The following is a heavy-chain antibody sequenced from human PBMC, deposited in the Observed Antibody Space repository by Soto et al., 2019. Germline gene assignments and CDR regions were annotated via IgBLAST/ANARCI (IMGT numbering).Heavy chain of an antibody. CDR3: VRDVGFDFAY. J-gene: IGHJ4*02. CDR2: TYYRSKWYN. V-gene: IGHV6-1*01. CDR1: GDSVSSNTAA. Sequence: PSETLSLTCAISGDSVSSNTAAWNWIRQSPSRGLEWLGRTYYRSKWYNDYAVSVKSRITINPDTSKNQFSLHLNSVTPEDTALYYCVRDVGFDFAYWRLGTLDTVSS. D-gene: IGHD1-26*01.